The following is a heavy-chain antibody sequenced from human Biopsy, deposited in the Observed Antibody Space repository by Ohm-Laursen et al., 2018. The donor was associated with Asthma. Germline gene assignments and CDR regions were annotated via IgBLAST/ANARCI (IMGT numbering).Heavy chain of an antibody. J-gene: IGHJ4*02. CDR2: IHYSGST. CDR3: AGFCSGGNCPDH. CDR1: GVSIRSYY. Sequence: GTLSLTCTVSGVSIRSYYWTRIRQPPGKGLEWIGNIHYSGSTYSNPSLKSRVTISVDTSKKQISLRLGSVIAADTAVYYCAGFCSGGNCPDHWGQGTLVTVSS. V-gene: IGHV4-59*01. D-gene: IGHD2-15*01.